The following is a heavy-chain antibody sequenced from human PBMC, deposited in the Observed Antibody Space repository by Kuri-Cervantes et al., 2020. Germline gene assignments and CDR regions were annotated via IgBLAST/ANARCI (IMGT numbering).Heavy chain of an antibody. Sequence: SETLSLTCSVSGGSISSYYWNWIRQSPGKGLEWIGFIFDSGATHYNPSLKSRATISTDTSNSHFSLKLLSVTAADTAVYYCARGTLYGDSHYYYYMDVWGKGTTVTVSS. V-gene: IGHV4-59*12. CDR2: IFDSGAT. D-gene: IGHD4-17*01. CDR3: ARGTLYGDSHYYYYMDV. CDR1: GGSISSYY. J-gene: IGHJ6*03.